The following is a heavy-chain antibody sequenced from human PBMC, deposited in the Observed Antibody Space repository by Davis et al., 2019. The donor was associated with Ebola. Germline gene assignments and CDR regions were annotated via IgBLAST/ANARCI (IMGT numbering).Heavy chain of an antibody. J-gene: IGHJ4*02. CDR2: ISSSGSTI. Sequence: GESLKISCAASGFTFSDYYMSWIRQAPGKGLEWVSYISSSGSTIYYAHSVKGRFTVSRDNSKNTVYVQMNSLSPEDTAVYYCATDPHDTFYHFDFRGQGTLVTVSS. D-gene: IGHD2/OR15-2a*01. V-gene: IGHV3-11*04. CDR1: GFTFSDYY. CDR3: ATDPHDTFYHFDF.